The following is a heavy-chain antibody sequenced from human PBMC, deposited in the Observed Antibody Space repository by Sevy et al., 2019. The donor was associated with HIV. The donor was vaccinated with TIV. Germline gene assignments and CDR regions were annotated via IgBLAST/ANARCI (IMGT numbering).Heavy chain of an antibody. Sequence: GGSLRLSCAASGFTFSSYSMNWVRQAPGKGLEWVSSISSSSSYIYYADSVKGRFTISRDNAKNSLYLQMNSLRAEDTAVYYCATPTDGYCSGGSCYSYPYYYYYGMDVWGQGTTVTVSS. D-gene: IGHD2-15*01. CDR3: ATPTDGYCSGGSCYSYPYYYYYGMDV. V-gene: IGHV3-21*01. CDR1: GFTFSSYS. J-gene: IGHJ6*02. CDR2: ISSSSSYI.